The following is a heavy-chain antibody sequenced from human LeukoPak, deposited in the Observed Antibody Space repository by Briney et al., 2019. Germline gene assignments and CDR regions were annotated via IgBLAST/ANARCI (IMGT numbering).Heavy chain of an antibody. CDR3: ARGAGYNYPYYFDY. CDR1: GFTFSTYA. D-gene: IGHD5-24*01. CDR2: IYGGGNI. Sequence: GGSLRLSCAASGFTFSTYAMSWVRQAPGKGLEWVSVIYGGGNIYYADSVKGRFTISRDNSKNTLYLQMNSLRAEDTAVYYCARGAGYNYPYYFDYWGQGTLVTVSS. J-gene: IGHJ4*02. V-gene: IGHV3-53*01.